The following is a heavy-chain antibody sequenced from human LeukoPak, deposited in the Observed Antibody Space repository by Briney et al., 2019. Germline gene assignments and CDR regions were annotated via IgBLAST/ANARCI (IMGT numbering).Heavy chain of an antibody. D-gene: IGHD5-18*01. CDR3: AYYDVDTAIEVDY. CDR1: GGSISSSSYY. Sequence: SETLSLTCTVSGGSISSSSYYWGWIRQPPGKGLEWIGTIYYSGSTYYNPSLKSRVTMSLHTSKNQFSLKLSSVTAADTAVYYCAYYDVDTAIEVDYWGQGTLVTDSS. CDR2: IYYSGST. V-gene: IGHV4-39*07. J-gene: IGHJ4*02.